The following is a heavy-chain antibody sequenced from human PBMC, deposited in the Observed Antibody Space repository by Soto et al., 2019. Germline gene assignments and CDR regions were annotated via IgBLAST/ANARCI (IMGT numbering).Heavy chain of an antibody. CDR2: INHSGST. J-gene: IGHJ3*02. Sequence: QVQLQQWGAGLLKPSETLSLTCAVYGGSFSGYYWSWIRQPPGKGLEWIGEINHSGSTNYNPSLKSRVTISVDTSKNQFSLKLSSVTAADTAVYYCAITIFGVVRNAFDIWGQGTMVTVSS. D-gene: IGHD3-3*01. CDR3: AITIFGVVRNAFDI. CDR1: GGSFSGYY. V-gene: IGHV4-34*01.